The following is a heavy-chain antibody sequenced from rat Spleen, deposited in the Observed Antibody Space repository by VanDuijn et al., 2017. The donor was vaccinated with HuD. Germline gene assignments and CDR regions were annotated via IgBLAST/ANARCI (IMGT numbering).Heavy chain of an antibody. CDR2: ITYDVTTT. Sequence: EVQLVESGGGLVQPGRSMKLSCAASGFTVSNYDMAWVRQAPTKGLEWVASITYDVTTTDYRDVVKGRFTITIDNAKSNLYLQMDSLGSEDTATYYCATEDYGLPGFAYWGQGVMVTVSS. V-gene: IGHV5-20*01. CDR3: ATEDYGLPGFAY. J-gene: IGHJ2*01. CDR1: GFTVSNYD. D-gene: IGHD1-4*01.